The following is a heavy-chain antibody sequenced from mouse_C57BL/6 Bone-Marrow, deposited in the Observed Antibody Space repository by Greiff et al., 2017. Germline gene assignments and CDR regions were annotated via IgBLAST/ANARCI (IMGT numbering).Heavy chain of an antibody. CDR2: INPSSGYT. J-gene: IGHJ2*01. CDR3: AREGSNYVDYFDY. CDR1: GYTFTSYW. Sequence: VKLVESGAELAKPGASVKLSCKASGYTFTSYWMHWVKQRPGQGLEWIGYINPSSGYTKYNQKFKDKATFTADKSSSTAYMQLSSLTYEDSAVYYCAREGSNYVDYFDYWGQGTTLTVSS. V-gene: IGHV1-7*01. D-gene: IGHD2-5*01.